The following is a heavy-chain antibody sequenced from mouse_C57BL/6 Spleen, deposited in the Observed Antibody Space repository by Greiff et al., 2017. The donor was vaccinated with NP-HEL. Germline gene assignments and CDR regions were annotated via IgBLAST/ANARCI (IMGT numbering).Heavy chain of an antibody. V-gene: IGHV1-15*01. J-gene: IGHJ2*01. CDR3: TSYYYGSSSDY. D-gene: IGHD1-1*01. CDR1: GYTFTDYE. Sequence: VQLQQSGAELVRPGASVTLSCKASGYTFTDYEMHWVKQTPVHGLEWIGAIDPETGGTAYNQKFKGKAILTADKSSSTAYMELRSLTSEDSAVYYCTSYYYGSSSDYWGQGTTLTVSS. CDR2: IDPETGGT.